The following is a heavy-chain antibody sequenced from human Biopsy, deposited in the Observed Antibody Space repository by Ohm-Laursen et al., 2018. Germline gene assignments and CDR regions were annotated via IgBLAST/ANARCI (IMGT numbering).Heavy chain of an antibody. J-gene: IGHJ1*01. CDR3: ARGSNEYGGLYFPH. CDR2: ISHTGYT. V-gene: IGHV4-59*08. CDR1: GGSISSDY. D-gene: IGHD4-23*01. Sequence: TLSLTCTVSGGSISSDYWSWIRQPPGKGLEWIGHISHTGYTSYKSSLKSRVTISLDTSRKHFSLRLTPLAAADTAVYYCARGSNEYGGLYFPHWGQGTLVTVSS.